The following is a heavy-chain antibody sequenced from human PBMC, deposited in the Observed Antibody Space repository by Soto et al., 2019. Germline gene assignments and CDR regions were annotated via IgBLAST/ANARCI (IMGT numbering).Heavy chain of an antibody. J-gene: IGHJ4*02. V-gene: IGHV4-59*01. CDR2: IYYSGST. D-gene: IGHD5-18*01. Sequence: PSETLSLTCTASGGSISSYYWSWIRQPPGKGLEWIGYIYYSGSTNYNPSLKSRVTISVDTSKNQFSLKLSSVTAADTAVYYCARGGRIQLWFHFDYWGQGTLVTVSS. CDR3: ARGGRIQLWFHFDY. CDR1: GGSISSYY.